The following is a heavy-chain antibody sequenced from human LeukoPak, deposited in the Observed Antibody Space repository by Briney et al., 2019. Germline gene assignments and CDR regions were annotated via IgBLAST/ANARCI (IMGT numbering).Heavy chain of an antibody. CDR2: IYTSGST. J-gene: IGHJ4*02. CDR1: GGSISSNY. CDR3: ARWTSSSWNRFDY. V-gene: IGHV4-4*07. Sequence: SETLSLTCTVSGGSISSNYWSWIRQPAGKGLEWIGRIYTSGSTSYNPSLESRVTMSVDTSKNQFSLNLRSVTAADTAVYYCARWTSSSWNRFDYWGQGTLVTVSS. D-gene: IGHD6-13*01.